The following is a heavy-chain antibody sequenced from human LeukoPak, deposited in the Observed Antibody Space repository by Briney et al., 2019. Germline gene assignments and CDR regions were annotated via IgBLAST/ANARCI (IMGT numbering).Heavy chain of an antibody. D-gene: IGHD3-9*01. V-gene: IGHV3-33*06. J-gene: IGHJ4*02. CDR2: IWYDGSYK. CDR1: GFTFSNYG. CDR3: AKVVQYTASTGTGLDY. Sequence: GGSLRLSCAASGFTFSNYGMHWVRQAPGKGLDWVAVIWYDGSYKYYADSVKGRFTISRDNSKNTLYLQMNSLRAEDTAVYYCAKVVQYTASTGTGLDYWGQGTLVSVST.